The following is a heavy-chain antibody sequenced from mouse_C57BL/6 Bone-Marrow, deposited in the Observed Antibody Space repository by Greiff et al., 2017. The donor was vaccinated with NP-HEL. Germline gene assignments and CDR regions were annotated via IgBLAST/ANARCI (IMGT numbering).Heavy chain of an antibody. CDR1: GFNIKNDY. Sequence: VQLQQSGAELVRPGASVKLSCTASGFNIKNDYMHWVKQRPEQGLEWIGWIDPENGDTEYASKFQGKATITADTSSNTAYLQLSSLTSEDTAVYYCTTLFYYAMDYWGQGTSVTVSS. J-gene: IGHJ4*01. CDR3: TTLFYYAMDY. V-gene: IGHV14-4*01. CDR2: IDPENGDT. D-gene: IGHD3-3*01.